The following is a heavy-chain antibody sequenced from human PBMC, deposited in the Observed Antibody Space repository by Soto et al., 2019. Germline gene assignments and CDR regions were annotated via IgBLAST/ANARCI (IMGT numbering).Heavy chain of an antibody. Sequence: GGSLSLSCAAPGFTFSRYGMNWLRQAPGKGLEWVASISSSTSYVYYADSVKGRFSTSRDNAKNILYLEMYALRTEDTAVYYWARPPRGGGVGNWFESGGQEPLVTVS. D-gene: IGHD2-2*01. CDR2: ISSSTSYV. CDR3: ARPPRGGGVGNWFES. V-gene: IGHV3-21*06. J-gene: IGHJ5*01. CDR1: GFTFSRYG.